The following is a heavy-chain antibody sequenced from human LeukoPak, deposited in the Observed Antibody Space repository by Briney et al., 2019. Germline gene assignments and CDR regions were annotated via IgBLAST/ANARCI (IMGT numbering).Heavy chain of an antibody. CDR2: IYYSGST. V-gene: IGHV4-39*07. CDR3: ARGGPQYYFDY. CDR1: GGSISSSSYY. J-gene: IGHJ4*02. D-gene: IGHD5-24*01. Sequence: SETLSLTCTVSGGSISSSSYYWGWIRQPPGKGLEWIGSIYYSGSTYYNPSLKSRVTISVDTSKNQFSLKLSFVTAAGTAVYYCARGGPQYYFDYWGQGTLVTVSS.